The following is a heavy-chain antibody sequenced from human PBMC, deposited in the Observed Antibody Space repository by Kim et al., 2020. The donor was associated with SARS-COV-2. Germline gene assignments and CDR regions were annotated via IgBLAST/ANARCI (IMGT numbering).Heavy chain of an antibody. CDR3: ARDLRRIYSGYDRYYYYGMYV. V-gene: IGHV7-4-1*02. CDR2: INTKTGNP. CDR1: GYTFTSYS. Sequence: ASVKVSCKASGYTFTSYSMNWVRQAPGQGLEWMGWINTKTGNPTYAPGFTGRVTFSLDTSVSTAYLQMSSLKAEDTAVYYCARDLRRIYSGYDRYYYYGMYVWGDGAPVTASS. D-gene: IGHD5-12*01. J-gene: IGHJ6*02.